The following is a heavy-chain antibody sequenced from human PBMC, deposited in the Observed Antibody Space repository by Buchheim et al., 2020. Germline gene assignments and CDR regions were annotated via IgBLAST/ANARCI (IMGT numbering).Heavy chain of an antibody. V-gene: IGHV3-15*01. CDR1: GFTFSNAW. CDR3: TTEPRY. D-gene: IGHD3-9*01. Sequence: EVQLVESGGGLVKPGGSLRLSCAASGFTFSNAWMSWVRQAPGKGLEWIARVKSTSAGGTIDYVTSVKGRFVISRDDSKNMLYLQMNSLKNEDTAIYYCTTEPRYWGRGTL. J-gene: IGHJ4*02. CDR2: VKSTSAGGTI.